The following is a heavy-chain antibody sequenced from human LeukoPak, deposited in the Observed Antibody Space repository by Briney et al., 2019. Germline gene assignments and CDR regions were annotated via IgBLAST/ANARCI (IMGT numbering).Heavy chain of an antibody. Sequence: ASVKVSCKASGYTFTSYGISWVRQAPGQGLEWMGWISAYNGNTNYAQKLQGRVTMTTDTSTSTAYIELRSLRSDGTAVYYCARDRRITMVRGVMLYYYYGMDVWGKGTTVTVSS. CDR3: ARDRRITMVRGVMLYYYYGMDV. J-gene: IGHJ6*04. V-gene: IGHV1-18*01. CDR1: GYTFTSYG. D-gene: IGHD3-10*01. CDR2: ISAYNGNT.